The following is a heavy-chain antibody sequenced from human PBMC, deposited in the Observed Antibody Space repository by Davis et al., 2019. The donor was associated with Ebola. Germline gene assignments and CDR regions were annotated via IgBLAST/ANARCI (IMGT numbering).Heavy chain of an antibody. V-gene: IGHV3-7*01. CDR2: IKQDGSEK. CDR3: ARDVVVATENSYYYYGMDV. J-gene: IGHJ6*02. D-gene: IGHD5-12*01. Sequence: PAGSLRLSCAASGFTFSSYWMSWVRQAPGKGLEWVANIKQDGSEKYYVDSVKGRFTISRDNAKNSLYLQMNSLRAEDTAVYYCARDVVVATENSYYYYGMDVWGQGTTVTVSS. CDR1: GFTFSSYW.